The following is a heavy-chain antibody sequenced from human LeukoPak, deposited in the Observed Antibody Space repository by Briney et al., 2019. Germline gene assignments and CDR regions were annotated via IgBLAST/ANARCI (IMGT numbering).Heavy chain of an antibody. D-gene: IGHD4-17*01. V-gene: IGHV3-30-3*01. CDR1: GFTFSSYA. Sequence: GSLRLSCAASGFTFSSYAMHWVRQAPGKGLEWVAVISYDGSNKYYADSVKGRFTISRDNSKNTLYLQMNSLRAEDTAVYYCARDRRRGDYFVEGNFDLWGRGTLVTVSS. J-gene: IGHJ2*01. CDR3: ARDRRRGDYFVEGNFDL. CDR2: ISYDGSNK.